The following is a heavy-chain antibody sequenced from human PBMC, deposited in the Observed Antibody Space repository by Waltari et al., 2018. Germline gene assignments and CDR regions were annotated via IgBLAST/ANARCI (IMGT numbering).Heavy chain of an antibody. CDR1: GYTFTSYG. V-gene: IGHV1-18*01. D-gene: IGHD3-3*01. Sequence: GQSGAEVKKPGASVKVSCKASGYTFTSYGISWVRQAPGQGLEWMGWISAYNGNTNYAQKLQGKVTMTTDTSTSTAYMELRSLRADDTAVYYCARDSNYYFWSGYYKKGKYFQHWGQGTLVTVSS. CDR2: ISAYNGNT. CDR3: ARDSNYYFWSGYYKKGKYFQH. J-gene: IGHJ1*01.